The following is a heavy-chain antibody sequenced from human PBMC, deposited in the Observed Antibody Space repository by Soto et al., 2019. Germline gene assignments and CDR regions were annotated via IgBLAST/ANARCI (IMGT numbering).Heavy chain of an antibody. CDR3: ARGRFLEWLSGGGTNYYYYYGMDV. J-gene: IGHJ6*02. V-gene: IGHV3-30-3*01. Sequence: GGSLRLSCAASGFTFSSYAMHWVRQAPGKGLEWVAVISYDGSNKYYADSVKGRFTISRDNSKNTLYLQMNSLRAEDTAGYYCARGRFLEWLSGGGTNYYYYYGMDVWGQGTTVTVSS. CDR2: ISYDGSNK. D-gene: IGHD3-3*01. CDR1: GFTFSSYA.